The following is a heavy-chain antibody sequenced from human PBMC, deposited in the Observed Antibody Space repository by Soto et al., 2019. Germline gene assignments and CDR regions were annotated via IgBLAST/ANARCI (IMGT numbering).Heavy chain of an antibody. J-gene: IGHJ3*02. CDR1: GFTFSSYA. CDR3: ARGTNVDAFDI. CDR2: ISYDGSNK. D-gene: IGHD1-1*01. Sequence: QVQLVESGGGVVQPGRSLRLSCAASGFTFSSYAMHWVRQAPGKGLEWVAVISYDGSNKYYADSVKGRFTISRDNSKNMQKLEINSIRAEDTAVYYCARGTNVDAFDIWRQGTMVTVCS. V-gene: IGHV3-30-3*01.